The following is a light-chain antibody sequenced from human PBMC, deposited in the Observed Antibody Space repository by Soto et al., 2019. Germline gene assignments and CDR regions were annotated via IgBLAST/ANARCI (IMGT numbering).Light chain of an antibody. J-gene: IGLJ2*01. V-gene: IGLV2-14*01. CDR3: SSYTSSSTVV. CDR1: SSDVGGYNY. Sequence: QSALTQPASVSGSTGQSITISCTGTSSDVGGYNYVSWYQQHPGKAPKLMICDVSNRPSGVSNRFSGSKSGNTASLTISGLQAEDEADYYCSSYTSSSTVVFCGGNKLTVL. CDR2: DVS.